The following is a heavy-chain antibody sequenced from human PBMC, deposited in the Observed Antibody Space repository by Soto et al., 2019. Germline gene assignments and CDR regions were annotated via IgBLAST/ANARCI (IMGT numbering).Heavy chain of an antibody. J-gene: IGHJ4*02. CDR2: IYYSGST. V-gene: IGHV4-31*03. D-gene: IGHD3-16*01. CDR1: GGYIRSGGYY. CDR3: ARSGSTFGGVRSSAPSFDY. Sequence: SSETLSLTCTVSGGYIRSGGYYWSWIRQHPGKGLEWIGYIYYSGSTYYNPSLKSRVTISVDTSKNQFSLKLSSVTAADTAVYYCARSGSTFGGVRSSAPSFDYWGQGTLVTVSS.